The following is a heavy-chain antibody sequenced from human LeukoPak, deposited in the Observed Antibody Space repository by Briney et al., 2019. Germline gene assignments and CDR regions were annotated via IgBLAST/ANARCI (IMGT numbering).Heavy chain of an antibody. J-gene: IGHJ4*02. D-gene: IGHD3-10*01. CDR1: GITLSDYG. CDR3: AKRGVVIRGVLVGFHKEAYYFDS. V-gene: IGHV3-23*01. Sequence: GGYLRLSCAVSGITLSDYGISLGLEAPGKGVAWGAGISGSGGATNYADSVRGRFTISRDHPKNALYSQMNSLSVEDTAVYFCAKRGVVIRGVLVGFHKEAYYFDSWGQGALVTVSS. CDR2: ISGSGGAT.